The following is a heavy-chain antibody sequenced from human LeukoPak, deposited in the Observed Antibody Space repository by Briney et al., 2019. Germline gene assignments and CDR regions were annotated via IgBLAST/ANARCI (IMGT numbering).Heavy chain of an antibody. CDR3: ARMSLIRITTH. CDR1: GGAFSGYY. D-gene: IGHD3-3*01. J-gene: IGHJ4*02. V-gene: IGHV4-34*01. CDR2: INHSGST. Sequence: SETLSLTCAVYGGAFSGYYWSWIRQPPGKGLEWIGEINHSGSTNYNPSLKSRVTISVDTSKNQFSLKLSSVTAADTAVYYCARMSLIRITTHWGQGTLVTVSS.